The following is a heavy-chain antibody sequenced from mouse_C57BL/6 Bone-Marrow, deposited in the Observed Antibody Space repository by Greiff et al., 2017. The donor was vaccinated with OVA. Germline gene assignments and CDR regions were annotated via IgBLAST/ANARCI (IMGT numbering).Heavy chain of an antibody. D-gene: IGHD2-5*01. J-gene: IGHJ2*01. CDR1: GFNIKDDY. Sequence: EVQRVESGAELVRPGASVKLSCTASGFNIKDDYMHWVKERPEQGLEWIGWIDPENGNTKYAPKFQGKATITADTSSNTAYLQLSSLTSEDTAIYYCACYSNFDYWGQGTTLTVSS. CDR3: ACYSNFDY. V-gene: IGHV14-4*01. CDR2: IDPENGNT.